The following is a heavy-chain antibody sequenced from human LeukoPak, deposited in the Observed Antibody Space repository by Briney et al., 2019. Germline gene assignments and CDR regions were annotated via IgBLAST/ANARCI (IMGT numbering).Heavy chain of an antibody. Sequence: PGGSLRLSCAASGFTFSNYWMNWFRQAPGKGLEWVASIGQDGSENYYVDSVKGRFTISRDNAKNSLYLQMNSLRVEDTAVYYCARGGGWYFDYWGQGALITASS. CDR3: ARGGGWYFDY. CDR2: IGQDGSEN. J-gene: IGHJ4*02. D-gene: IGHD6-19*01. CDR1: GFTFSNYW. V-gene: IGHV3-7*01.